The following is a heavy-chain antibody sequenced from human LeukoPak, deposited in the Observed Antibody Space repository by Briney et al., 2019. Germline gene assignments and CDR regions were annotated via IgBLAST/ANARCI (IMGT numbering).Heavy chain of an antibody. CDR1: GGTFSSYA. CDR2: IIPIFGTA. V-gene: IGHV1-69*05. D-gene: IGHD4-23*01. J-gene: IGHJ4*02. CDR3: ARGQGYGGNSGGDY. Sequence: GASVKVSCKASGGTFSSYAISWVRQAPGQGLEWMGRIIPIFGTANYAQKFQGRVTITTDESTSTAYMELSSLRSEDTAVYYCARGQGYGGNSGGDYWGQGTLVTVSS.